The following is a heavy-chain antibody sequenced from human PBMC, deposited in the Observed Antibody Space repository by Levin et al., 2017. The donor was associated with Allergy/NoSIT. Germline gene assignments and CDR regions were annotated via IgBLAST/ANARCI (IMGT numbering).Heavy chain of an antibody. D-gene: IGHD5-12*01. CDR1: GFTFSSYG. Sequence: GESLKISCAASGFTFSSYGMHWVRQAPGKGLEWVAVISYDGSNKYYADSVKGRFTISRDNSKNTLYLQMNSLRAEDTAVYYCAKDRDIVATILDYWGQGTLVTVSS. CDR2: ISYDGSNK. V-gene: IGHV3-30*18. J-gene: IGHJ4*02. CDR3: AKDRDIVATILDY.